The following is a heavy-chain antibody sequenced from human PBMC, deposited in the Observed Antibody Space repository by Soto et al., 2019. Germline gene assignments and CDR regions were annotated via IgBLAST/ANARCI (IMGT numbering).Heavy chain of an antibody. D-gene: IGHD6-19*01. CDR3: ARGGGTAVAATTREFDY. CDR2: ISYDGSNK. Sequence: GGSLRLSCAASGFTFSSYAMHWVRQAPGKGLEWVAVISYDGSNKYYADSVKGRFTISRDNSKNTLYLQMNSLRAEDTAVYYCARGGGTAVAATTREFDYWGQGTLVTVSS. V-gene: IGHV3-30-3*01. J-gene: IGHJ4*02. CDR1: GFTFSSYA.